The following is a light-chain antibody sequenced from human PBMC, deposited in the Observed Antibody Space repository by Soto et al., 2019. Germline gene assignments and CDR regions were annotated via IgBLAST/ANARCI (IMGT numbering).Light chain of an antibody. CDR1: HSVGIN. CDR2: DVS. CDR3: HQRGGWPAT. Sequence: EIVLTQSPATLSLSPGERATLSCRASHSVGINLAWYQQKPGQSPRLLIYDVSNRATGIPARFSGSGAGTDLPLTITSLEPEDFAAYYCHQRGGWPATFGQGTRVEIK. V-gene: IGKV3-11*01. J-gene: IGKJ1*01.